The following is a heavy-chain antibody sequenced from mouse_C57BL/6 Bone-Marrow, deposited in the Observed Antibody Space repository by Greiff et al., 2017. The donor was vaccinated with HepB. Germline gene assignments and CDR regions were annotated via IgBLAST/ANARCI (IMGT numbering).Heavy chain of an antibody. CDR1: GYTFTDYY. D-gene: IGHD1-1*01. Sequence: VQLQQSGPELVKPGASVKISCKASGYTFTDYYMNWVKQRHGKSLEWIGDIHPNNGGTSYNQKFKGKATLTVDKSSSTAYMELRSLTSEESAVYYCARWDYGSSYWYFDVWGTGTTVTVSS. J-gene: IGHJ1*03. CDR3: ARWDYGSSYWYFDV. CDR2: IHPNNGGT. V-gene: IGHV1-26*01.